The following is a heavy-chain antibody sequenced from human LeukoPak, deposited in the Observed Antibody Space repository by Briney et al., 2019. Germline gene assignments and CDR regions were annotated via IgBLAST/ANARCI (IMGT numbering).Heavy chain of an antibody. CDR3: TRASWGAQSRFYYYSMDV. CDR1: GGTFSSYA. Sequence: ASVKVSCKASGGTFSSYAISWVRQAPGQGLEWMGRIIPILGIANYAQKFQGRVTITADKSTSTAYMELSSLRSEDTAVYYCTRASWGAQSRFYYYSMDVWGQGTTVTVSS. CDR2: IIPILGIA. D-gene: IGHD3-16*01. J-gene: IGHJ6*02. V-gene: IGHV1-69*04.